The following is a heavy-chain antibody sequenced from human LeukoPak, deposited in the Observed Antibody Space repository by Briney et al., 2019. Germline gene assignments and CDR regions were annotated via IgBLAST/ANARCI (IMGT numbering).Heavy chain of an antibody. Sequence: GGSLRLSCAASGFTFSSYAMSWVRQAPGKGLEWVSAISGSGGSTYYADSVKGRFTISRDDSKNTLYLQMNSLRAEDTAVYYCAKINVVTPEYFQHWGQGTLVTVSS. J-gene: IGHJ1*01. CDR2: ISGSGGST. V-gene: IGHV3-23*01. D-gene: IGHD3-22*01. CDR3: AKINVVTPEYFQH. CDR1: GFTFSSYA.